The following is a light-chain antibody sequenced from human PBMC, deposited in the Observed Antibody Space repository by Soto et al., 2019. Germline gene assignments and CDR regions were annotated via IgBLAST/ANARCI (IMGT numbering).Light chain of an antibody. CDR3: SSFAGSNNYVV. J-gene: IGLJ2*01. CDR2: EVS. CDR1: SSDVGYYNY. V-gene: IGLV2-8*01. Sequence: QSVLTQPPSASGSPGQSVTISCTGTSSDVGYYNYVSWYQQHPGKAPKLMIYEVSTRPSGVPDRFSGSKSGNTASLTVSGLQSEDEADYHFSSFAGSNNYVVFGGGNKLTV.